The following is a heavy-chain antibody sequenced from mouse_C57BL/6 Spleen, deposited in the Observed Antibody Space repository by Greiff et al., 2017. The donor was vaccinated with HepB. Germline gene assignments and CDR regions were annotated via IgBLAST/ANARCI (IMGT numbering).Heavy chain of an antibody. CDR2: IDPSDSYT. V-gene: IGHV1-69*01. CDR3: ARGGPMIREVAY. J-gene: IGHJ3*01. D-gene: IGHD2-3*01. Sequence: QVQLQQPGAELVMPGASVELSCKASGYTFTSYWMHWVKQRPGQGLEWIGEIDPSDSYTNYNQKFKGKSTLTVDKSSSTAYMQLSSLTSEDSAVYYCARGGPMIREVAYWGQGTLVTVSA. CDR1: GYTFTSYW.